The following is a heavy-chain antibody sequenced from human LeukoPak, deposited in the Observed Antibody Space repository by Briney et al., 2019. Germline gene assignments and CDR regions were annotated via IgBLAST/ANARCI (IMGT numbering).Heavy chain of an antibody. CDR3: ATPLDYYDSNNYHQGGD. CDR2: INNDGSGT. J-gene: IGHJ4*02. Sequence: GGSLRLSCAASGFPFNTYWMHWVRQAPGKGLEWVSRINNDGSGTNYADSVKGRFTISRDNAKNSLFLQMNSLRAEDTAVYYCATPLDYYDSNNYHQGGDWGQGTLVTVSS. V-gene: IGHV3-74*01. CDR1: GFPFNTYW. D-gene: IGHD3-22*01.